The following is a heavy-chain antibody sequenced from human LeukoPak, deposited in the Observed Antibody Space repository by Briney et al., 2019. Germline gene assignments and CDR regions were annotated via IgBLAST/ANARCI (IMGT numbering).Heavy chain of an antibody. CDR1: GFSLSTSGVG. CDR3: AHRRGSNWFDP. J-gene: IGHJ5*02. Sequence: ESAPTLVKPTQTLTLTCTFSGFSLSTSGVGVGWIRQPPGKALEWLVIIYWDDDKRYSPSLKNRLTITKDTSKNQVVLTMTNMDPVDTATYYCAHRRGSNWFDPWGQGTLVTVSS. D-gene: IGHD3-16*01. CDR2: IYWDDDK. V-gene: IGHV2-5*02.